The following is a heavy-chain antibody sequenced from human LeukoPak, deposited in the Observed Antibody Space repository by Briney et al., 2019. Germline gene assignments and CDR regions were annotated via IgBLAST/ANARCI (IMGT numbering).Heavy chain of an antibody. D-gene: IGHD5-12*01. Sequence: ASVKVSCKAFGYTFTGYYMHWVRQAPGQGLEWIGWINPNSGGTNYAQKFQGRVSMTRDTSISTAYMELSRLRSDDTAVYYCARDPYSGYDDYFDYWGQGTLVTVSS. CDR1: GYTFTGYY. V-gene: IGHV1-2*02. CDR2: INPNSGGT. CDR3: ARDPYSGYDDYFDY. J-gene: IGHJ4*02.